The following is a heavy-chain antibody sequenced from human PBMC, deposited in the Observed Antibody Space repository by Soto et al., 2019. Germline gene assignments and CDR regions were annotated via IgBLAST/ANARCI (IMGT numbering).Heavy chain of an antibody. J-gene: IGHJ4*02. CDR1: GGTFSSYA. V-gene: IGHV1-69*13. D-gene: IGHD3-22*01. CDR2: IFPIFGTA. CDR3: ADYHYHSRFQGGYFDY. Sequence: SVKVSCKASGGTFSSYAISWVRQAPGQGLEWMGGIFPIFGTANYAQKFQGRVTITADESTSTAYMELSSLRSEDTAVYYCADYHYHSRFQGGYFDYWGQGTLVTVYS.